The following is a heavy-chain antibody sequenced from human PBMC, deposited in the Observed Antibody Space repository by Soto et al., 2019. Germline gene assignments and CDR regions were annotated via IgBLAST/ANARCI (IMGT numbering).Heavy chain of an antibody. D-gene: IGHD3-3*01. J-gene: IGHJ4*02. CDR3: AKDGIFGDC. Sequence: GGCLRLSCAASGFTFDDYAMHWVRQAPGKGLEWVSGISWNSGSIGYADSVKGRFTISRDNAKNSLYLQMNSLRAEDTALYYCAKDGIFGDCWGQGTLVTVSS. V-gene: IGHV3-9*01. CDR2: ISWNSGSI. CDR1: GFTFDDYA.